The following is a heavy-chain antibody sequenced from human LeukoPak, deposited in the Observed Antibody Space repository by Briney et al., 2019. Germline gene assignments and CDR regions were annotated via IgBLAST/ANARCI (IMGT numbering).Heavy chain of an antibody. Sequence: QTGGSLRLSCAASGFTFSSYGMHWVRQAPGKGLEWVAVISYDGSNKYFADSVKGRFTISRDNSKNTLYLQMNSLGAEDTAVYYCAIYYDSSGYGTMNAFDIWGQGTMVTVSS. CDR2: ISYDGSNK. V-gene: IGHV3-30*03. CDR1: GFTFSSYG. CDR3: AIYYDSSGYGTMNAFDI. J-gene: IGHJ3*02. D-gene: IGHD3-22*01.